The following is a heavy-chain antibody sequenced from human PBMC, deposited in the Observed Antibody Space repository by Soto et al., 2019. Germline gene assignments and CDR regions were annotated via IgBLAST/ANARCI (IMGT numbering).Heavy chain of an antibody. V-gene: IGHV3-33*01. Sequence: GGSLRLSCAASGFTFSSYGMHWVRQAPGKGLEWVAVIWYDGSNKYYADSVKGRFTISRDNSKNTLYLQMNSLRAEDTAVYYCARERTMITFGGVIVTGGYFDYWGQGTLVTVSS. D-gene: IGHD3-16*02. CDR3: ARERTMITFGGVIVTGGYFDY. CDR2: IWYDGSNK. CDR1: GFTFSSYG. J-gene: IGHJ4*02.